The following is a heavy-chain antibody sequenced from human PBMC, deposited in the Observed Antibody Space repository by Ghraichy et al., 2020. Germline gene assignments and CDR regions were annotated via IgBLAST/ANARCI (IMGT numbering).Heavy chain of an antibody. V-gene: IGHV3-23*01. CDR1: GFTFSNYA. CDR3: AKFISDFWSDYYTSTYGMDV. J-gene: IGHJ6*02. CDR2: LSGSGGST. Sequence: LTCAASGFTFSNYAMSWVRQAPGKGLEWVSALSGSGGSTYYADSVKGRFTISRDNSKNTLYLQMNSLRAEDTAVYYCAKFISDFWSDYYTSTYGMDVWGQGTTVTVSS. D-gene: IGHD3-3*01.